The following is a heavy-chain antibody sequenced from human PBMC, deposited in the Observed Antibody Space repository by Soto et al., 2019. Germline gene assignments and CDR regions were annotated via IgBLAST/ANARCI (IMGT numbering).Heavy chain of an antibody. V-gene: IGHV3-30*18. J-gene: IGHJ5*02. D-gene: IGHD6-19*01. CDR1: GFTFSSYG. CDR3: AKDKVRWAGFGSGSVFDP. Sequence: QVQLVESGGGVVQPGRSLRLSCAASGFTFSSYGMHWVRQAPGKGLEWVAVISYDGSNKYYADSVKGRFTISRDNSKNTLYLQMNSLRAEDTAVYYCAKDKVRWAGFGSGSVFDPWGQGTLVTVSS. CDR2: ISYDGSNK.